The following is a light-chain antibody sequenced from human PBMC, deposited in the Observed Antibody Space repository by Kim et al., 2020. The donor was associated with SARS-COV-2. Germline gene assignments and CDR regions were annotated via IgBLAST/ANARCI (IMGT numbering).Light chain of an antibody. Sequence: DIQMTQSHSTLSASVGDRVTITCRASQSIRNWLAWYQQKPGKAPKLLIYHASTLNRGVPSRFSGRGSGTEFTLTIGGLQSDDFGTYYCQQYNRYWAFGQGTKVDIK. CDR2: HAS. CDR3: QQYNRYWA. J-gene: IGKJ1*01. CDR1: QSIRNW. V-gene: IGKV1-5*01.